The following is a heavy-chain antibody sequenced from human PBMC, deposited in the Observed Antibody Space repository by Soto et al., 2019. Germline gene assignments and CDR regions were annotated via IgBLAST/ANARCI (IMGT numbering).Heavy chain of an antibody. Sequence: GESLKISCKGSGYTFTSYWIGWVRQMPGKGLEWMGIIYPGDSDTRYTPSFQGQVTISADKSISTAYLQWGSLKASDTAMYYCARQICSTTSSYFSSDYWGQGPLVTVSS. CDR1: GYTFTSYW. D-gene: IGHD2-2*01. V-gene: IGHV5-51*01. J-gene: IGHJ4*01. CDR2: IYPGDSDT. CDR3: ARQICSTTSSYFSSDY.